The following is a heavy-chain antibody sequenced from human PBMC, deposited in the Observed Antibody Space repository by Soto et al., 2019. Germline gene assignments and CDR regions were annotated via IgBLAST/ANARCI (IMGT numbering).Heavy chain of an antibody. CDR2: MNPDSGNT. CDR1: AFTYIRYD. J-gene: IGHJ4*02. D-gene: IGHD1-26*01. V-gene: IGHV1-8*01. Sequence: QVQLVQSGAEVKKPGASVKVSCKASAFTYIRYDINWVRLATGQGLEWMGWMNPDSGNTGYAQRFQGRVTMNRDTSISTAYLELSSLTSDDTAVYYCVTHSGRYVFDNWGQGTLVTVSS. CDR3: VTHSGRYVFDN.